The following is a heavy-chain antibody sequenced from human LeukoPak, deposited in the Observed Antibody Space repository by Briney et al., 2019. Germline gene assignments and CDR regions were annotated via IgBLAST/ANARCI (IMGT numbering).Heavy chain of an antibody. D-gene: IGHD3-9*01. CDR1: GFTVSSNY. CDR3: ASGRNILTGYYTADY. Sequence: GGSLRLSCAASGFTVSSNYMSWVRQAPGKGLEWVSVIYSGGSTYYADSVKGRFTISRDNSKNTPYLQMNSLRAEDTAVYYRASGRNILTGYYTADYWGQGTLVTVSS. V-gene: IGHV3-53*01. CDR2: IYSGGST. J-gene: IGHJ4*02.